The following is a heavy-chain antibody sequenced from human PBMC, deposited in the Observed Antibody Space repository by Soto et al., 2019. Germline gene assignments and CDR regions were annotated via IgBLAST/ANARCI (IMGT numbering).Heavy chain of an antibody. D-gene: IGHD6-19*01. CDR3: AKDVIVGSGWPVYYYDGMDV. Sequence: GGSLRLSCAASGFTFSSYGMHWVRQAPGKGLEWVAVISYDGSNKYYADSVKGRFTISRDNSKNTLYLQMNSLRAEDTAVYYCAKDVIVGSGWPVYYYDGMDVWSKGTTVTVSS. V-gene: IGHV3-30*18. CDR1: GFTFSSYG. J-gene: IGHJ6*04. CDR2: ISYDGSNK.